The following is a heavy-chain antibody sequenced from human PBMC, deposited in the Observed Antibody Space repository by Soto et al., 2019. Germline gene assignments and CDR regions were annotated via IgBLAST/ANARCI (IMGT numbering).Heavy chain of an antibody. CDR3: TGGISHYYFDF. CDR1: GFTFRNYA. Sequence: GGSLRLSCGVSGFTFRNYALTWVRQAPGKGLEWASLITGSGGNTYYADSVKGRFTISRDNSKNTLYLQMNSLRVEDTAVYYCTGGISHYYFDFWGRGALVTVSS. CDR2: ITGSGGNT. J-gene: IGHJ4*02. D-gene: IGHD6-13*01. V-gene: IGHV3-23*01.